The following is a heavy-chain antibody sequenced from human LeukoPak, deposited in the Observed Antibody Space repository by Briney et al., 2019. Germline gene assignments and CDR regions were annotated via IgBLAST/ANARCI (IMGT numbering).Heavy chain of an antibody. CDR1: GYTFTSYD. Sequence: ASVKVSCKASGYTFTSYDINWVRQATGQGLEWMGWMNPNSGNTGYAQKFQGRVTITRNTSISTAYMELSSLRSEDTAVYYCARGPTMIVVAGYYFDCWGQGTLVTVSS. D-gene: IGHD3-22*01. V-gene: IGHV1-8*03. J-gene: IGHJ4*02. CDR3: ARGPTMIVVAGYYFDC. CDR2: MNPNSGNT.